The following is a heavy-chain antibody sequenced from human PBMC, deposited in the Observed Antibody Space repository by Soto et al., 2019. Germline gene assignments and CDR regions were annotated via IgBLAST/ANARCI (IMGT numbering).Heavy chain of an antibody. Sequence: EVQLLESGGGLVQPGGSLRLSCAASGFTFSSYAMSWVRQAPGKGLEWVSAISGSGGSTYYADSVKGRFTISRDNSKNPLYLQMNRLRAEDTAVYYCASAAREYYYYGMDVWGQGTTVTVSS. CDR3: ASAAREYYYYGMDV. CDR1: GFTFSSYA. V-gene: IGHV3-23*01. CDR2: ISGSGGST. J-gene: IGHJ6*02.